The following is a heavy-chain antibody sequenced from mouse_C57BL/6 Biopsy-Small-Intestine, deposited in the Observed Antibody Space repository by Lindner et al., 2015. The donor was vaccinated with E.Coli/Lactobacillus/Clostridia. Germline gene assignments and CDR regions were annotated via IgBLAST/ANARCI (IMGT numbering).Heavy chain of an antibody. CDR3: ARPYYYSMDY. Sequence: VQLQESWGGLVKPGGSLKPSCAASGSTFSDYGMHWVRQAPEKGLEWIAYISSGSSTIYYADTVKGRFTISRDNAKNTLFLQMTSLRSEETAMYYCARPYYYSMDYWGQGTSVTVSS. CDR2: ISSGSSTI. V-gene: IGHV5-17*01. CDR1: GSTFSDYG. J-gene: IGHJ4*01.